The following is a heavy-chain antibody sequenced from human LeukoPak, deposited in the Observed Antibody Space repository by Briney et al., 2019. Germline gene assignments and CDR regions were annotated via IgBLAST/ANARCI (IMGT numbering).Heavy chain of an antibody. J-gene: IGHJ4*02. D-gene: IGHD4-17*01. CDR2: IYTSGST. Sequence: PSETLSLTCTVSCGSISSYYWSWIRQPAGKGLEWIGRIYTSGSTNYNPSLKSRVTMSVDTSKNQFSLKLSSVTAADTAVYYCASTYLYSDYGWGSEYWGQGTLVTVSS. CDR3: ASTYLYSDYGWGSEY. CDR1: CGSISSYY. V-gene: IGHV4-4*07.